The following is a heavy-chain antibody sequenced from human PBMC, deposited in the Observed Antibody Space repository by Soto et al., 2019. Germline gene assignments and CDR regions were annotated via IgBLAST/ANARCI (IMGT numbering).Heavy chain of an antibody. CDR2: VVVNSGNT. D-gene: IGHD2-2*01. J-gene: IGHJ6*02. CDR1: GFTFTRSA. CDR3: ATESPVLPFTAGAYYYYNGMDV. Sequence: GASVKVSCKASGFTFTRSAVQWVRQARGQRLEWIGWVVVNSGNTNYAQKFQDRVTITRDMSTSTSYMELTSLGSEDTAVYYCATESPVLPFTAGAYYYYNGMDVWGQGTTVTV. V-gene: IGHV1-58*01.